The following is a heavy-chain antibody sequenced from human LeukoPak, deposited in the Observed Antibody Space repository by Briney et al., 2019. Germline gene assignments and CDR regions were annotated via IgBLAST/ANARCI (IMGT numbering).Heavy chain of an antibody. V-gene: IGHV4-31*03. CDR1: GGSISSGGYY. Sequence: SETLSLTCTVSGGSISSGGYYCSCIRQHPGKGLEWIGDIYYSGSTYYNPSLKSRVTISVDTSKNQFSLKLSSVTAADTAVYYCARDTPNSSGYYAWLDPWGQGTLVTVSS. D-gene: IGHD3-22*01. J-gene: IGHJ5*02. CDR3: ARDTPNSSGYYAWLDP. CDR2: IYYSGST.